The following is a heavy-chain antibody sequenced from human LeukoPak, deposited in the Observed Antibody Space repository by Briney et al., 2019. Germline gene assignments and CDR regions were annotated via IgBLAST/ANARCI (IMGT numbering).Heavy chain of an antibody. J-gene: IGHJ4*02. CDR3: ARDELYSSGRVFDFDY. CDR2: ISGSGGST. Sequence: GGSLRLSCAASGFTFSSYAMSWVRQAPGKGLEWVSAISGSGGSTYYADSVKGRFTISRDNAKNSLYLQMNSLRAEDTAVYYCARDELYSSGRVFDFDYWGQGTLVTVSS. CDR1: GFTFSSYA. V-gene: IGHV3-23*01. D-gene: IGHD6-19*01.